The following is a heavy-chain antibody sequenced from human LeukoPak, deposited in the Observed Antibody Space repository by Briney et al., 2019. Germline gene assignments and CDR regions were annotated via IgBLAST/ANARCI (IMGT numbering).Heavy chain of an antibody. CDR3: ARPLSETSDNAFHI. J-gene: IGHJ3*02. V-gene: IGHV4-39*01. CDR1: GGSISRTSYY. Sequence: PSETLSLTCTVSGGSISRTSYYWAWIRQPPGKGLEWIGSMYYTGTTYYSPSLKSRVTISVDKSKNQFSLKLNSVTAADTAVYYCARPLSETSDNAFHIWGKGKMVTVSS. D-gene: IGHD2-15*01. CDR2: MYYTGTT.